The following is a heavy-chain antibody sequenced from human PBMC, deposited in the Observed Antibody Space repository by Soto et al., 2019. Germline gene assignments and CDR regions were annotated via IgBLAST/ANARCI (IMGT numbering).Heavy chain of an antibody. J-gene: IGHJ6*02. V-gene: IGHV1-18*04. CDR3: ARDKKRWLDYYYYSMDV. CDR2: ISAHNGDT. D-gene: IGHD6-19*01. CDR1: GYTFTSYY. Sequence: ASVKVSCKASGYTFTSYYMHWVRQAPGQGLEWMGWISAHNGDTNYAQKFQGRVTMTTDTSTSTAYMELRSLRSDDTATYYCARDKKRWLDYYYYSMDVWGLGTTVTVSS.